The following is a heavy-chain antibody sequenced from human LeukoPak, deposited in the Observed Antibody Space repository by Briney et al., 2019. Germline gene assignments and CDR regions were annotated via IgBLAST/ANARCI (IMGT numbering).Heavy chain of an antibody. CDR1: GGSISSGGYY. V-gene: IGHV4-31*03. D-gene: IGHD3-22*01. J-gene: IGHJ4*02. CDR3: ARSSAGYYSAYFFDY. Sequence: SETLSLTCTVSGGSISSGGYYWSWIRQYPGKGLEWIGYIYNSGSTDYNPSLKSRVTMSGDTSKNQFSVKLSSVTAADTAVYYCARSSAGYYSAYFFDYWGQGTLVIVSS. CDR2: IYNSGST.